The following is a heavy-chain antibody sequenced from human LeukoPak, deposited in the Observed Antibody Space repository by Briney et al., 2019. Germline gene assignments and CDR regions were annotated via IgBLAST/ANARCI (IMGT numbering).Heavy chain of an antibody. CDR1: GFAFNMFA. V-gene: IGHV3-23*01. CDR2: LSRGGCTT. J-gene: IGHJ4*02. Sequence: PGGSLRLSCAGTGFAFNMFAIDWVRQAPGKGLEWVSGLSRGGCTTNYADSVKGRFTISRDKSQNSVFLQLNSLRPEDTAVYYCARQQRIRHCSEGVCTEGYYFDYWGQGTLVPVSS. CDR3: ARQQRIRHCSEGVCTEGYYFDY. D-gene: IGHD2-15*01.